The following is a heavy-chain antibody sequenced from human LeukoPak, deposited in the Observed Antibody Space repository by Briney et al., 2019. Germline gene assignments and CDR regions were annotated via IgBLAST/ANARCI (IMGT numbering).Heavy chain of an antibody. CDR2: IRTGSNSI. V-gene: IGHV3-48*01. J-gene: IGHJ4*02. Sequence: GGSLRLSCAASGFTFSSYAMSWVRQAPGKGLEWVSYIRTGSNSIYYADSVKGRFIISRDDARDSLHLQMNSLRAEDTAVYYCATSMTTVTRALYYWGQGTLVTVSS. D-gene: IGHD4-17*01. CDR3: ATSMTTVTRALYY. CDR1: GFTFSSYA.